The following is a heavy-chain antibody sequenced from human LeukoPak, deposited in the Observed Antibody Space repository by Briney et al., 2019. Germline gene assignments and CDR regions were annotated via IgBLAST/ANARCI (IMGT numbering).Heavy chain of an antibody. CDR3: ARANMVRGVGSFFYRNWFDP. D-gene: IGHD3-10*01. CDR1: GYTFTGYY. Sequence: GASVKVSCKTSGYTFTGYYMLWVRQAPGQGLEWMGWINPNSGGTNYAQKFQGRVTMTRDTSISTAYMELSRLRSDDTAVYYCARANMVRGVGSFFYRNWFDPWGQGTLVTVSS. V-gene: IGHV1-2*02. CDR2: INPNSGGT. J-gene: IGHJ5*02.